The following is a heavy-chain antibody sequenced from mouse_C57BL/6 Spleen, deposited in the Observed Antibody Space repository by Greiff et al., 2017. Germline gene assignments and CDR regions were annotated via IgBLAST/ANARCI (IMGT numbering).Heavy chain of an antibody. CDR2: IYPGDGDT. Sequence: QVQLQQSGPELVKPGASVKISCKASGYAFSSSWMNWVKQRPGKGLEWIGRIYPGDGDTNYNGKFKGKATLTADKSSSTAYMQLSSLTSEDSAVXFCARSGVVAKGNPFDYWGQGTTLTVSS. CDR3: ARSGVVAKGNPFDY. J-gene: IGHJ2*01. CDR1: GYAFSSSW. V-gene: IGHV1-82*01. D-gene: IGHD1-1*01.